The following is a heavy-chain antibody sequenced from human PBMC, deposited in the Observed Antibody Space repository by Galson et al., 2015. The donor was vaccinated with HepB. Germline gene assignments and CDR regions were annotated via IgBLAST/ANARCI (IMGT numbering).Heavy chain of an antibody. CDR1: GFTFSNYW. V-gene: IGHV3-74*03. J-gene: IGHJ4*02. D-gene: IGHD1-1*01. Sequence: SLRLSCAASGFTFSNYWMHWVRQAPGKGLVWVSRVNGDGSSTTYADSVKGRFTISRDNAKNTLYLQMNSLRAEDTAVYYCARAGRWNGPSDYWGQGTLVTVSS. CDR3: ARAGRWNGPSDY. CDR2: VNGDGSST.